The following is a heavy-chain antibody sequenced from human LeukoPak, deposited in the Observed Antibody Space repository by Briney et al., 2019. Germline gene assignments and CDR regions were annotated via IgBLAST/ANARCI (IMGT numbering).Heavy chain of an antibody. CDR2: ISYDGSNK. D-gene: IGHD1-26*01. CDR3: AKSGGSYFDY. V-gene: IGHV3-30*18. CDR1: GFTLSSYG. J-gene: IGHJ4*02. Sequence: PGRSLGLSCVASGFTLSSYGMHWVCQAPRKGLEWGAVISYDGSNKYYADSVKGRFTISRDNSKNTLYLQMNSLGAEDTAVYYCAKSGGSYFDYWGQGTLVTVSS.